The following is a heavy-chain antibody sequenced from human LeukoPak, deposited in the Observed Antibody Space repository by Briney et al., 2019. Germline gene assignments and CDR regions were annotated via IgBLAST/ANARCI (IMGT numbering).Heavy chain of an antibody. CDR1: GGSFSGYY. V-gene: IGHV4-34*01. D-gene: IGHD3-10*01. CDR3: ARCWYGANFDI. CDR2: IYYSGST. Sequence: TSSETLSLTCAVYGGSFSGYYWSWIRQPPGKGLEWIGSIYYSGSTYYNPSLKSRVTISVDTSKNQFSLKLSSVTAADTAVYYCARCWYGANFDIWGQGTMVTVSS. J-gene: IGHJ3*02.